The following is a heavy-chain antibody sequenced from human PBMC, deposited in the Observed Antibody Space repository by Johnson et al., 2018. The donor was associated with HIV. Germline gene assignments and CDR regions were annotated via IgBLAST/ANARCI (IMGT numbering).Heavy chain of an antibody. J-gene: IGHJ3*02. CDR2: IKSETDGGTT. V-gene: IGHV3-15*01. D-gene: IGHD3-16*01. CDR1: GFTFGDYG. Sequence: VQLVESGGGVVRPGGSLRLSCAASGFTFGDYGMRWVRQAPGKGLEWVGCIKSETDGGTTDYAAPVKGRFTISRDNSKNTLHLQTNSLRAEDTAVYYCAKHGGDDAFDIWGQGTIVTVSS. CDR3: AKHGGDDAFDI.